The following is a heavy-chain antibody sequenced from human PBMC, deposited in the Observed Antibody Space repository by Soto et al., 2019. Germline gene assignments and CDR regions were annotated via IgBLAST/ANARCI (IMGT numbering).Heavy chain of an antibody. Sequence: QVQLVQSGAEVKKPGASVKVSCKASGYTFTSYYMNWVRQAPGQGLEWLGIINPSGGYTTYAQRFLARVTMTSHTSPSTVHMELGSLTSADTAVYYCARGGGIMVVTAPSDHWGQGTLVTVAS. CDR3: ARGGGIMVVTAPSDH. J-gene: IGHJ4*02. CDR2: INPSGGYT. V-gene: IGHV1-46*03. CDR1: GYTFTSYY. D-gene: IGHD2-21*02.